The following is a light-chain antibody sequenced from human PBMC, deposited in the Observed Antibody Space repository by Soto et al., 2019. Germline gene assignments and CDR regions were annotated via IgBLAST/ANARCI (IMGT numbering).Light chain of an antibody. V-gene: IGLV1-51*01. CDR2: DDN. J-gene: IGLJ1*01. Sequence: QSVLTQPPSVSAAPGQRVTISCSGSASNIGNNSVSWYQQLPGAAPKLLIYDDNNRPSGIPDRFSGSKSGTSATLGITGLQTGDEDDYYCGTWDTSLTACVFGPGTKVTVL. CDR3: GTWDTSLTACV. CDR1: ASNIGNNS.